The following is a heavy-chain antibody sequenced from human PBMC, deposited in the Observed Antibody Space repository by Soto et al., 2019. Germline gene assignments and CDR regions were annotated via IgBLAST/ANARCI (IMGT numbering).Heavy chain of an antibody. J-gene: IGHJ3*02. V-gene: IGHV5-10-1*01. CDR2: IDPSDSYT. CDR3: ARHLDCSSTSCLIDAFDI. D-gene: IGHD2-2*01. CDR1: GYSFTSYW. Sequence: PGESLKISCKGSGYSFTSYWISWVRQMPGKGLEWMGRIDPSDSYTNYSPSFQGHVTISADKSISTAYLQWSSLKASDTAMYYCARHLDCSSTSCLIDAFDIWGQGTMVTVSS.